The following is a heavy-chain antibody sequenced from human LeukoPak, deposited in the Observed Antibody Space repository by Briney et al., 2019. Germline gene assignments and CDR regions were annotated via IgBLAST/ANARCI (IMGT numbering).Heavy chain of an antibody. D-gene: IGHD3-22*01. CDR3: ARAHLVSSGVDY. V-gene: IGHV4-30-2*01. CDR2: IYYSGST. J-gene: IGHJ4*02. CDR1: GGSISSGGYY. Sequence: SETLSLTCTVSGGSISSGGYYWSWIRQPPGKGLEWIGYIYYSGSTYYNPSLKSRVTISVDRSKNQFSLKLSSVTAADTAVYYCARAHLVSSGVDYWGQGTLVTVSS.